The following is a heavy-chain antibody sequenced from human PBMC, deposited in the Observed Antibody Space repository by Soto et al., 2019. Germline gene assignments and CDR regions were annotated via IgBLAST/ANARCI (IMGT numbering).Heavy chain of an antibody. CDR1: RFTFSNSW. J-gene: IGHJ4*02. Sequence: EVQLVESGGGLVQPGGSLRLSCAASRFTFSNSWMHWVRQAPGKELVWVSQINSDGSSPTYADSVKGRFTISRDNAKNTLYLQMNSLRAEDTAVYYCAREQSVTGTFSNWGQGTLVTVSS. V-gene: IGHV3-74*01. CDR3: AREQSVTGTFSN. D-gene: IGHD6-19*01. CDR2: INSDGSSP.